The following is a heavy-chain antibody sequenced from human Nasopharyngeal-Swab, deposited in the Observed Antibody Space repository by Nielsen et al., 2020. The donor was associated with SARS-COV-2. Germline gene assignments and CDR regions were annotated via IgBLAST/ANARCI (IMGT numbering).Heavy chain of an antibody. V-gene: IGHV3-30-3*01. J-gene: IGHJ3*02. Sequence: PGQSLVWVAVISHDGSNKYYADSVKGRFTISRDNSKNTLYLQMNSLRAEDTAVYYCASRTGYCSGGSCYSDAFDIWGQGTMVTVSS. CDR2: ISHDGSNK. CDR3: ASRTGYCSGGSCYSDAFDI. D-gene: IGHD2-15*01.